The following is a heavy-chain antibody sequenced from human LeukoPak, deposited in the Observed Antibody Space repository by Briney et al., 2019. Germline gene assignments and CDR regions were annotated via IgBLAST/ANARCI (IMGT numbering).Heavy chain of an antibody. CDR2: IKQDGSEK. V-gene: IGHV3-7*01. CDR3: ARDYSLGYCSSTSCRAGFFDY. Sequence: GGSLRLSCAASGFTVSSNYMSWVRQAPGKGLEWVANIKQDGSEKYYVDSVKGRFTISRDNAKNSLYLQMNSLRAEDTAVYYCARDYSLGYCSSTSCRAGFFDYWGQGTLVTVSS. D-gene: IGHD2-2*01. CDR1: GFTVSSNY. J-gene: IGHJ4*02.